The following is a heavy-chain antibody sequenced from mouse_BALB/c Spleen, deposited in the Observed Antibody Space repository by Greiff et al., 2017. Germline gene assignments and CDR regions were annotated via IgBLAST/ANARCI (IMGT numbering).Heavy chain of an antibody. CDR1: GFTFTDYY. J-gene: IGHJ3*01. V-gene: IGHV7-3*02. CDR2: IRNKANGYTT. D-gene: IGHD2-3*01. CDR3: ARDGYYDWFAY. Sequence: DVKLVESGGGLVQPGGSLRLSCATSGFTFTDYYMSWVRQPPGKALEWLGFIRNKANGYTTEYSASVKGRFTISRDNSQSILYLQMNTLRAEDSATYYCARDGYYDWFAYWGQGTLVTVSA.